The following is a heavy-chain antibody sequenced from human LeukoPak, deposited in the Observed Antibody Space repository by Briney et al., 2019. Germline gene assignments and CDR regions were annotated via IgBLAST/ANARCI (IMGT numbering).Heavy chain of an antibody. CDR2: INPNSGGT. Sequence: ASVKVSCKASGYTFTGYYMHWVRQAPGQGLEWMAWINPNSGGTNYAQKFQGRVTMARNTSISTAYMELSRLRSDDTAVYYCARVTLLWFGTFDPWGQGTLVTVSS. CDR3: ARVTLLWFGTFDP. V-gene: IGHV1-2*02. CDR1: GYTFTGYY. J-gene: IGHJ5*02. D-gene: IGHD3-10*01.